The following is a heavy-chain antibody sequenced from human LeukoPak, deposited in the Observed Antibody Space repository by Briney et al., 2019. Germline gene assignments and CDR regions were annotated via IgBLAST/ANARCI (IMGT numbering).Heavy chain of an antibody. D-gene: IGHD3-22*01. Sequence: GGSLRLSCAASGFTFSGSAMHWVRQASGKGLEWVGRIRSKANSYATAYAASVKGRFTISRDDSKNTAYLQMNSLKTEDTAVYYCTRPLRGPNYYDPWGQGTRVTVSS. CDR3: TRPLRGPNYYDP. J-gene: IGHJ5*02. V-gene: IGHV3-73*01. CDR1: GFTFSGSA. CDR2: IRSKANSYAT.